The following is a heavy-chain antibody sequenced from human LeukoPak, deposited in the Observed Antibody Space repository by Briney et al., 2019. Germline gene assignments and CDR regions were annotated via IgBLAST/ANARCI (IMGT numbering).Heavy chain of an antibody. CDR2: TKHSGST. V-gene: IGHV4-34*01. D-gene: IGHD6-25*01. J-gene: IGHJ4*02. Sequence: PSETLSLTCAVYVGSFSGYYWSWIRQPPGKGLDWIGETKHSGSTNYNPSLKSRVTISGDTSKNQFSLKLSSGTAADTAVYYGARALLALKVRLDFDYWGQGTLVTVSS. CDR3: ARALLALKVRLDFDY. CDR1: VGSFSGYY.